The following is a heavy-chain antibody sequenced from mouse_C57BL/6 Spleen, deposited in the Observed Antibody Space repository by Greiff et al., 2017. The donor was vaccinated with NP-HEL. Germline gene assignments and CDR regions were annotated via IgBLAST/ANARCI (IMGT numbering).Heavy chain of an antibody. D-gene: IGHD3-2*02. V-gene: IGHV1-72*01. CDR3: ARGGTAQATGYYAMDY. CDR1: GYTFTSYW. Sequence: QVQLQQPGAELVKPGASVKLSCKASGYTFTSYWMHWVKQRPGRGLEWIGRIDPHSGGTKYNEKFKSKATLTVDKPSSTAYMQLSSRASEDSAVYYCARGGTAQATGYYAMDYWGQGTSVTVSS. CDR2: IDPHSGGT. J-gene: IGHJ4*01.